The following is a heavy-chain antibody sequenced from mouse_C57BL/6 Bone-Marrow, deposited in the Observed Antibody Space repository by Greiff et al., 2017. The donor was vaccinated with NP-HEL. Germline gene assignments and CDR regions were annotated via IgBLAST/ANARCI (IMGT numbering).Heavy chain of an antibody. CDR2: ISSGGSYT. CDR1: GFTFSSYG. CDR3: ASFYYRGGYAMDY. V-gene: IGHV5-6*01. D-gene: IGHD2-1*01. J-gene: IGHJ4*01. Sequence: EVQLQESGGDLVKPGGSLKLSCAASGFTFSSYGMSWVRQTPDKRLEWVATISSGGSYTYYPDSVKGRFTISRDNAKNTLYLQMSSLKSEDTAMYYCASFYYRGGYAMDYWGQGTSVTVSS.